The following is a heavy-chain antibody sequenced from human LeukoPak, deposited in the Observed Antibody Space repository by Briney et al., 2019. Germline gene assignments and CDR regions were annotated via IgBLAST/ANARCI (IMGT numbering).Heavy chain of an antibody. CDR3: ARRSGSPGWYFDL. CDR1: GYSFTSYW. D-gene: IGHD6-19*01. CDR2: IYPGDSDT. V-gene: IGHV5-51*01. J-gene: IGHJ2*01. Sequence: GESLKISCKGSGYSFTSYWIGWVRQMPGKGLEWMGVIYPGDSDTRYSPSFQGQVTISADKSISTAYLQWSSLKASDTAMYYCARRSGSPGWYFDLWGRGTLVTVSS.